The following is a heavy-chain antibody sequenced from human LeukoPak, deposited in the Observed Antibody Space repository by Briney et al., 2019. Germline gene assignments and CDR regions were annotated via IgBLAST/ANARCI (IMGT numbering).Heavy chain of an antibody. CDR2: IISDGSSR. V-gene: IGHV3-74*01. D-gene: IGHD6-13*01. CDR1: GFTFSSYW. J-gene: IGHJ3*02. CDR3: ARDRGAAALDI. Sequence: GGSLRLSCAASGFTFSSYWMHWVRQAPGKGLVWVSRIISDGSSRSYADSVKGRFTISRDSAKNTLYLQMNSLRAKDTAVYYCARDRGAAALDIWGQGTMVTVSS.